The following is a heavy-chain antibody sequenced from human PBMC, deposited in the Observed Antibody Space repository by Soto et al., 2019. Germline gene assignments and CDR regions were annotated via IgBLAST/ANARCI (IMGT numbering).Heavy chain of an antibody. CDR2: ISGSVGST. V-gene: IGHV3-23*01. D-gene: IGHD2-15*01. Sequence: EVQLLESGGGLVQPGGSLRLSCAASGFTFSSYAMSWVRQAPGKGLEWVSAISGSVGSTYYAYSVTGRFTIARDHSKNTPYLQLNSLRAGDTAVYYCAKARNCSGGSYYSFWFDPWGQGTLVTVSS. CDR3: AKARNCSGGSYYSFWFDP. J-gene: IGHJ5*02. CDR1: GFTFSSYA.